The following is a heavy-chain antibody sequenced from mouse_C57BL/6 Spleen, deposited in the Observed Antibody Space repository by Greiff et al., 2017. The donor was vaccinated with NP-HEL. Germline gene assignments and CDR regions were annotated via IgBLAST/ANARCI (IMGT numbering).Heavy chain of an antibody. CDR2: INPNYGTT. V-gene: IGHV1-39*01. J-gene: IGHJ3*01. D-gene: IGHD2-4*01. CDR3: ASPSFYDDYVWFAY. Sequence: EVKLMESGPELVKPGASVKISCKASGYSFTDYNMNWVKQSNGKSLEWIGVINPNYGTTSYNQKFKGKATLTVDQSSSTAYMQLNSLTSEYSAVYYCASPSFYDDYVWFAYWGQGTLVTVSA. CDR1: GYSFTDYN.